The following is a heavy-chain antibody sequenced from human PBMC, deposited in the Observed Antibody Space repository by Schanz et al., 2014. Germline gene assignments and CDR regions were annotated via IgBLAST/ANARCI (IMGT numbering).Heavy chain of an antibody. V-gene: IGHV3-21*02. D-gene: IGHD3-9*01. CDR3: ARDSRPNYDFLTAYYSIDY. Sequence: EVRLVESGGGLVQPGGSLRLSCEASGFDFNSYSMNWVRQVPGKGLEWLSYISSSGSYIHYADSVKGRFTISRDNAKNTLYLQMNSLRAEDTAVYYCARDSRPNYDFLTAYYSIDYWGQGTLVTVSS. CDR1: GFDFNSYS. J-gene: IGHJ4*02. CDR2: ISSSGSYI.